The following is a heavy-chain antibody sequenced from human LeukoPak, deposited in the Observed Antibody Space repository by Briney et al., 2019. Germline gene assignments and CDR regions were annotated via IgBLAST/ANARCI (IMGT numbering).Heavy chain of an antibody. Sequence: SETLSLTCTVSGGSISSSSYYWGRIRQPPGKGLEWIGSIYYSGSTYYNPSLKSRVTISVDTSKNQFSLKLSSVTAADTAVYYCARIYLRGVKKYYYYYMDVWGKGTTVTISS. CDR1: GGSISSSSYY. CDR3: ARIYLRGVKKYYYYYMDV. V-gene: IGHV4-39*01. J-gene: IGHJ6*03. CDR2: IYYSGST. D-gene: IGHD3-10*02.